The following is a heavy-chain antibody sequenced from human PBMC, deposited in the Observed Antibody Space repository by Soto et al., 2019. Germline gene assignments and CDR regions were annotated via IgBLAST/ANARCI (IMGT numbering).Heavy chain of an antibody. J-gene: IGHJ3*02. CDR2: IKQDGSKK. CDR1: GFTLSMYW. CDR3: ARDVSPGSSSLYLDAFDI. Sequence: VQLEESGGGLVQPGGSLRLSCAASGFTLSMYWMTWVRQAPGRGLEWVANIKQDGSKKSYLDSVGPRFTISRDNVRNSLYLQMDSLRAEDTALYYCARDVSPGSSSLYLDAFDIWGQGTMVIVSS. V-gene: IGHV3-7*05. D-gene: IGHD6-13*01.